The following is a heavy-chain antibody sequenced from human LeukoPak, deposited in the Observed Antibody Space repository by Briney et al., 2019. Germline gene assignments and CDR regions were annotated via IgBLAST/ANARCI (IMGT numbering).Heavy chain of an antibody. Sequence: PSETLSLTCAVYGGPFSGYYWSWIRQPPGKGLEWIGEINHSGSTNYNPSLKSRVTISVDTSKNQFSLKLSSVTAADTAVYYCARQLGYCSSTSCYADKVDYWGQGTLVTVSS. V-gene: IGHV4-34*01. D-gene: IGHD2-2*01. J-gene: IGHJ4*02. CDR1: GGPFSGYY. CDR3: ARQLGYCSSTSCYADKVDY. CDR2: INHSGST.